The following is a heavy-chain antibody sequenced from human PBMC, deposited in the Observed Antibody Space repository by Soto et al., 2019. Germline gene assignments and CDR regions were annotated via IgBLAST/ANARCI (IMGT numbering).Heavy chain of an antibody. CDR2: IIPILGIA. Sequence: QVQLVQSGAEVKKPGSSVKVSCKASGGTFSSYTISWVRQAPGQGLEWMGRIIPILGIANYAQKFQGRVTMTADKSTSTAYMELSSLRSEDTAVYYFASAESMDVWGQGTTVTVSS. CDR1: GGTFSSYT. J-gene: IGHJ6*02. V-gene: IGHV1-69*02. D-gene: IGHD3-10*01. CDR3: ASAESMDV.